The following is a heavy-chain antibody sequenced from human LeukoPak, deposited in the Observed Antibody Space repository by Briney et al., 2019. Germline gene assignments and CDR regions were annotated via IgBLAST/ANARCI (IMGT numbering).Heavy chain of an antibody. V-gene: IGHV5-51*01. CDR1: GYSFTNYW. D-gene: IGHD3-3*01. CDR2: IYPGDSDT. J-gene: IGHJ4*02. Sequence: GESLKISCKGSGYSFTNYWIGWVRQMPGKGLEWLGIIYPGDSDTRYSPSFQGQVTISADKSISTAYLQWSSLKASDTAMYYCARHDTIFGVVWRGGFDYWGQGTLVSVSS. CDR3: ARHDTIFGVVWRGGFDY.